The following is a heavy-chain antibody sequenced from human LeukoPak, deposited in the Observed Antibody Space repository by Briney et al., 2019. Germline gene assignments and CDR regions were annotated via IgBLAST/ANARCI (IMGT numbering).Heavy chain of an antibody. J-gene: IGHJ4*02. CDR3: ARAGSGWPHFDC. D-gene: IGHD6-19*01. CDR1: GGSISSYY. Sequence: SETLCLTCTVSGGSISSYYWSWIRQPPGKGLEWIGYIYYSGSTNYNPSLKSRVTISVDTSKNQFSLKLSSVTAADTSVYYRARAGSGWPHFDCWGQGTLVTVSS. CDR2: IYYSGST. V-gene: IGHV4-59*01.